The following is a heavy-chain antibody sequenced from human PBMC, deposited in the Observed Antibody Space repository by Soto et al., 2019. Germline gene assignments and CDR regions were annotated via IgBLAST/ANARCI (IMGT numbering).Heavy chain of an antibody. Sequence: GGSLRLSCGVSGFIVSRSYMTWVRQAPWKWLEWVSSLYSGGISYYSDSVKGRSPISRENSENTLSLQMNSRRAEDRAVYYCARLGYFEDSGYSYFDSWGHGTLVTVS. J-gene: IGHJ5*01. V-gene: IGHV3-53*01. D-gene: IGHD3-22*01. CDR1: GFIVSRSY. CDR3: ARLGYFEDSGYSYFDS. CDR2: LYSGGIS.